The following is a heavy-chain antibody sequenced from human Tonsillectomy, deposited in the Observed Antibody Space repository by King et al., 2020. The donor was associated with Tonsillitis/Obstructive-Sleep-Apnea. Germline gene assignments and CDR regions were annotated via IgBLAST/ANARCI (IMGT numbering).Heavy chain of an antibody. Sequence: VQLVESGAEVKKPGASVKVSCKASGYTFTGYYMHWVRQAPGQGLEWMGWVNPKSGGTNYAQQFQGRVTMTRYTSLSTAYMELSSLRSDDTAVYYCARVAYYYDSSGPLDYWGQGTLVTVSS. CDR1: GYTFTGYY. J-gene: IGHJ4*02. CDR3: ARVAYYYDSSGPLDY. D-gene: IGHD3-22*01. V-gene: IGHV1-2*02. CDR2: VNPKSGGT.